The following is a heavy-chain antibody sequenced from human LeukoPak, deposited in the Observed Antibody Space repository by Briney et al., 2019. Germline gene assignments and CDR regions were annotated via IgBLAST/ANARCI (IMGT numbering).Heavy chain of an antibody. J-gene: IGHJ4*02. CDR1: GFTFSSYW. CDR3: ANWAVRGTPFDY. Sequence: GGSLRLSCAASGFTFSSYWMSWVRQAPGKGLEWVANIKQDGSEKFYVDSVKGRFTISRDNSKNTLYLQMNSLRAEDTAVYYCANWAVRGTPFDYWGQGTLVTVSS. CDR2: IKQDGSEK. D-gene: IGHD3-10*01. V-gene: IGHV3-7*03.